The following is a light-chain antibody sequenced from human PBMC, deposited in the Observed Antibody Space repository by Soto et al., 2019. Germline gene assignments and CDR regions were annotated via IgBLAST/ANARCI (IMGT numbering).Light chain of an antibody. Sequence: QSVLTQPPSASGTPGQRITISCSGSSSNIGSNTVNWYQQLPGTAPKLLIYYNNQRPSGVPDRFSGSKSGTSASLAISGLQSEYEADYYCAACDDSLTGFYVFGTGTKVTVL. V-gene: IGLV1-44*01. CDR3: AACDDSLTGFYV. J-gene: IGLJ1*01. CDR2: YNN. CDR1: SSNIGSNT.